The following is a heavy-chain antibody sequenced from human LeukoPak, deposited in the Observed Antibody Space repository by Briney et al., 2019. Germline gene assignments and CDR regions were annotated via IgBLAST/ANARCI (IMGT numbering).Heavy chain of an antibody. CDR1: GFTFSSYW. CDR3: ASYYSGYDFDF. CDR2: IKQDGSEK. Sequence: GGSLRLSCAASGFTFSSYWMSWVRQAPGKGLEWVANIKQDGSEKYYVDSVKGRFTISRDNAKNSLYLQMNSLRAEDTAVYYCASYYSGYDFDFWGQGTLVTVSS. D-gene: IGHD5-12*01. V-gene: IGHV3-7*01. J-gene: IGHJ4*02.